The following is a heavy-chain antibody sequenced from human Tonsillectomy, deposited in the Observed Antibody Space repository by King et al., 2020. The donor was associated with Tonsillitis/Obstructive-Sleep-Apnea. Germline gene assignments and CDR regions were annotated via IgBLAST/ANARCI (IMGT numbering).Heavy chain of an antibody. V-gene: IGHV3-30*04. J-gene: IGHJ6*02. CDR2: ISYDGSNK. CDR1: GFTFSTYA. CDR3: ARDFSPFRAFGMDV. D-gene: IGHD3-10*01. Sequence: VQLVESGGGVVQPGRSLRLSCSASGFTFSTYAMHWVRQAPGKGLEWVAIISYDGSNKYHADSVKGRFTISRDNSNNTLYLQTNSLRTEDTAVYYCARDFSPFRAFGMDVWGQGTSVTVSS.